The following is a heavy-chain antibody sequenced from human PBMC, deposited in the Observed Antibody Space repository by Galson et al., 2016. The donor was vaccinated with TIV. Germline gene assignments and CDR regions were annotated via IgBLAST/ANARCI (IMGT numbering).Heavy chain of an antibody. V-gene: IGHV3-23*01. CDR1: GFTFSSYG. Sequence: SLRLSCAVSGFTFSSYGMNWVRQAPGKGLEWVSSISASGISTYYADSVKGRFTISRDSSKNTVYLQMNSLRAEDTTVYYCAKERSMMVVERGYCDYWGQGTLVPVSS. CDR3: AKERSMMVVERGYCDY. J-gene: IGHJ4*02. D-gene: IGHD3-22*01. CDR2: ISASGIST.